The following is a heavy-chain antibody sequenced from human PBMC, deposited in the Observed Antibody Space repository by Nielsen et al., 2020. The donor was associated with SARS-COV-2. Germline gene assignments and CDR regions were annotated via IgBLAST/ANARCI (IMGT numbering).Heavy chain of an antibody. CDR2: ISYDGSNK. V-gene: IGHV3-30*18. CDR3: AKSKGGSGERSQLDF. D-gene: IGHD3-10*01. CDR1: GFTFSRYA. Sequence: GGSLRLSCAASGFTFSRYAMHWVRQAPGKGLEWVALISYDGSNKYYADSVKGRFTISRDNSKNTLYLQMNSLRAEDTAVYYCAKSKGGSGERSQLDFWGQGTLVTVSS. J-gene: IGHJ4*02.